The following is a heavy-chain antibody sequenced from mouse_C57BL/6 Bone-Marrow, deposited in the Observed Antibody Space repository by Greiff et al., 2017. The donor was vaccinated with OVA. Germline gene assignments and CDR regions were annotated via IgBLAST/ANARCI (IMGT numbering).Heavy chain of an antibody. V-gene: IGHV5-12*01. D-gene: IGHD2-2*01. CDR2: ISNGGGST. Sequence: EVQLVESGGGLVQPGGSLKLSCAASGFTFSDYYMSWVRQTPEKRLEWVAYISNGGGSTYYPDTVKGRFTISRDNAKNTLYLQMIRLKSEDTAMYYCASPLYYGYGDGFAYWGQGTLVTVSA. J-gene: IGHJ3*01. CDR3: ASPLYYGYGDGFAY. CDR1: GFTFSDYY.